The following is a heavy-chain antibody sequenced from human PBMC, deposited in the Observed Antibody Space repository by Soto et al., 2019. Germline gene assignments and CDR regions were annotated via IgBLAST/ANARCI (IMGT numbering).Heavy chain of an antibody. CDR1: GGSISSAYYY. Sequence: SETLSLTCTVSGGSISSAYYYWSWVLQPPGKGLEWIGYIYYSGSTFFNPSLKSRVTISKDTSRNQFSLRLNSVTAADTAVYYCARAIVVTIGGMDVWGQGTTVTVSS. D-gene: IGHD5-12*01. CDR3: ARAIVVTIGGMDV. CDR2: IYYSGST. J-gene: IGHJ6*02. V-gene: IGHV4-30-4*01.